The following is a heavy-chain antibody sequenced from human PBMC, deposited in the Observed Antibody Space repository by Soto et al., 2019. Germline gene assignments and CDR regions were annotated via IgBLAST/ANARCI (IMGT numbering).Heavy chain of an antibody. J-gene: IGHJ6*02. CDR3: ARAGNYYDSSGSYLGYYGMDV. V-gene: IGHV4-4*02. Sequence: SETLSLTCAVSGGSISSSNWWIWVRQPPGKGLEWIGEIYHSGSTNYNPSLKSRVTISVDKSKNQFSLKLSSVTAADTAVYYCARAGNYYDSSGSYLGYYGMDVWGQGTTVTVSS. D-gene: IGHD3-22*01. CDR2: IYHSGST. CDR1: GGSISSSNW.